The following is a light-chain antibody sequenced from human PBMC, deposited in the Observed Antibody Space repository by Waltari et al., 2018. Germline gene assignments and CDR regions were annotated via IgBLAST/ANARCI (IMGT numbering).Light chain of an antibody. Sequence: IQMTQSPSSLSASVEGRVTITCRASQRLTNYLNWYQQKAGKAHKLLIFDTFTLQSGVSSRFTGSGSGTDFTLTISSLQPEDSANYYCQHTSVFGQGTKLEIK. J-gene: IGKJ2*01. CDR2: DTF. CDR1: QRLTNY. V-gene: IGKV1-39*01. CDR3: QHTSV.